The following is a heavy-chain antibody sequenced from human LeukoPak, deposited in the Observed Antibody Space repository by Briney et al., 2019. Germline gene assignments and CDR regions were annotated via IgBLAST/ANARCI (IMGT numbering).Heavy chain of an antibody. CDR2: IQYGGSDK. V-gene: IGHV3-30*02. D-gene: IGHD3-10*01. J-gene: IGHJ4*02. CDR3: AKDYGSGSYAFDY. Sequence: GGSLRLSCAASGFTFRTYGMHWVRQAPGKGLEWVAFIQYGGSDKYYADSVKGRFTISRDDSKNTLYLQMNSLRAEDTAVYYCAKDYGSGSYAFDYWGQGTLVTVSS. CDR1: GFTFRTYG.